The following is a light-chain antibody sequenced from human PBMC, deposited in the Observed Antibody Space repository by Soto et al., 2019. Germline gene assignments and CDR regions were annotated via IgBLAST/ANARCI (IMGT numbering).Light chain of an antibody. Sequence: DIQLTQSPSTLSASVGDRVTITCRASQSISSWLAWYQQKPGKAPKLLIYDASSLESGVPSRFSGSGSGTEFNLTISSLQPDDFATYYCQQYNSYSPKLTFGGGTRWIS. J-gene: IGKJ4*01. CDR2: DAS. V-gene: IGKV1-5*01. CDR1: QSISSW. CDR3: QQYNSYSPKLT.